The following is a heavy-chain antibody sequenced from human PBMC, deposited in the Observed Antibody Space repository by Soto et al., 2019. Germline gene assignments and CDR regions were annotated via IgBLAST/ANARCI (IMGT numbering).Heavy chain of an antibody. D-gene: IGHD6-13*01. CDR1: GYTFTSYD. CDR2: MNPNSGNT. CDR3: ARDWVAAAGCIDY. J-gene: IGHJ4*02. V-gene: IGHV1-18*01. Sequence: ASVKVSCKASGYTFTSYDINWVRQATGQGLEWMGWMNPNSGNTGYAQKLQGRVTMTTDTSTSTAYMELRSLRSDDTAVYYCARDWVAAAGCIDYWGQGTLVTVSS.